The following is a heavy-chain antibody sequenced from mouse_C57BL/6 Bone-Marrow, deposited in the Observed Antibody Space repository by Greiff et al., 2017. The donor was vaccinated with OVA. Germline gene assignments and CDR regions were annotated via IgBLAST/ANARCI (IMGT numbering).Heavy chain of an antibody. D-gene: IGHD3-2*02. CDR1: GYTFTSYG. J-gene: IGHJ2*01. CDR2: IYPRSGNT. CDR3: ARGGLRLDY. Sequence: VMLVESGAELARPGASVKLSCKASGYTFTSYGISWVKQRTGQGLEWIGEIYPRSGNTYYNEKFKCKATLTADKSSSTAYMELRSLTSEDSAVYFCARGGLRLDYWGQGTTLTVSS. V-gene: IGHV1-81*01.